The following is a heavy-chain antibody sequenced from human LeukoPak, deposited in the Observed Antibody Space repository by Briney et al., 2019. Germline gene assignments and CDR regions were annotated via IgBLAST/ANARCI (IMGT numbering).Heavy chain of an antibody. V-gene: IGHV3-11*01. D-gene: IGHD4-17*01. CDR3: ASVSTVTTYYYYGMDV. CDR1: GFTFSDYY. Sequence: GGSLRLSCAASGFTFSDYYMSWIRQAPGKGLEWVSYISISASTIYYADSVKGRFTISRDNAKNSLYLQKNSLRAEDTAVYYCASVSTVTTYYYYGMDVWGQGTTVTVSS. J-gene: IGHJ6*02. CDR2: ISISASTI.